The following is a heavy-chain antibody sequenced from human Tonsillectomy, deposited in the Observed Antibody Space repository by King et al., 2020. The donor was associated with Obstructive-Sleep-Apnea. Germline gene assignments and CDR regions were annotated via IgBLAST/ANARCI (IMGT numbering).Heavy chain of an antibody. J-gene: IGHJ6*02. V-gene: IGHV3-21*01. D-gene: IGHD6-13*01. CDR3: AREFHIAAATDYYYYGLDV. CDR2: ISSTSSYI. Sequence: VQLVESGGGLVKPGGSLRLSCEASGFTFSSYSMNWVRQAPGKGLEWVSSISSTSSYIYYADSVKGRFTISRDNAKNSLYRQVSSLSAEDTAVYYCAREFHIAAATDYYYYGLDVWGQGTTVTVSS. CDR1: GFTFSSYS.